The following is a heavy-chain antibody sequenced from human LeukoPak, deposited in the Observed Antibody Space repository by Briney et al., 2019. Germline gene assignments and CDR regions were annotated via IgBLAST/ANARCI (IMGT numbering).Heavy chain of an antibody. Sequence: SETLSLTCTVSGGSISGDYWSWIRQSPGKELELIGYIYFPGHTNYKPSLRSRVTISGDTSKNVFSLTLNSVTAADTAIYYCARQGGTYFPHFDVWRPGTLVTVSS. D-gene: IGHD2/OR15-2a*01. CDR2: IYFPGHT. V-gene: IGHV4-59*08. J-gene: IGHJ4*02. CDR3: ARQGGTYFPHFDV. CDR1: GGSISGDY.